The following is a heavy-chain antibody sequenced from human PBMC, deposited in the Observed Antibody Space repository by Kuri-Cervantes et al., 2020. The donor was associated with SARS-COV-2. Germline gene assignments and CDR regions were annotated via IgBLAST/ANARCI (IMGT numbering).Heavy chain of an antibody. Sequence: SETLSLTCTVSGGSISSGSYYWSWIRQPPGKGLEWIGESNHSGATNYKSSLRSRATISVDTSKNQFSLRLSSVTAADTAVYYCARYNSDYDFWSGYSIRWFDPWGQGTLVTVSS. V-gene: IGHV4-39*07. CDR1: GGSISSGSYY. D-gene: IGHD3-3*01. J-gene: IGHJ5*02. CDR2: SNHSGAT. CDR3: ARYNSDYDFWSGYSIRWFDP.